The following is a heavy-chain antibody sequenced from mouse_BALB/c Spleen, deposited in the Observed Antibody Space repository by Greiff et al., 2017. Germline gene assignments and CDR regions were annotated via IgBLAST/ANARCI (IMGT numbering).Heavy chain of an antibody. CDR2: INPSTGST. V-gene: IGHV1-7*01. CDR3: ARSEKGSYYFDY. Sequence: QVQLKESGAELAKPGASVKMSCKASGYTFTSYWMHWVKQRPGQGLEWIGYINPSTGSTEYNQKFKDKATLTADKSSSTAYMQLSSLTSEDSAVYYCARSEKGSYYFDYWGQGTTLTVSS. D-gene: IGHD3-3*01. J-gene: IGHJ2*01. CDR1: GYTFTSYW.